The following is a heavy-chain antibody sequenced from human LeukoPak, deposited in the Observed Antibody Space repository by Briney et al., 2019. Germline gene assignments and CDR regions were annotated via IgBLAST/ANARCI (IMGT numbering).Heavy chain of an antibody. CDR3: AKDLSYH. CDR2: ISHDGSNK. CDR1: GFTFSSYG. D-gene: IGHD3-16*02. Sequence: SGRSLRLSCAASGFTFSSYGMHWVRQAPGKGLEWVAVISHDGSNKYYADSVKGRFTISRDNSKNTLYLQMNSLRAEDTAVYYCAKDLSYHWGQGTLVTVSS. V-gene: IGHV3-30*18. J-gene: IGHJ5*02.